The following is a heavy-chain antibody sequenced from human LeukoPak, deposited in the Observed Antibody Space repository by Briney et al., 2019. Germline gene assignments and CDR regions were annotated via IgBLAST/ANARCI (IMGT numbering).Heavy chain of an antibody. Sequence: SETLSLTCTVSSGSINSYYWGWVRQPAGRGLEWIGRLYTTGKTNYNPSLKSRLTTSVDKSQRQFSLNLTSVPAADTAIYFCASHGYTASNYFLDFWSQGPLVTVSS. J-gene: IGHJ4*02. CDR2: LYTTGKT. D-gene: IGHD3-16*01. CDR3: ASHGYTASNYFLDF. CDR1: SGSINSYY. V-gene: IGHV4-4*07.